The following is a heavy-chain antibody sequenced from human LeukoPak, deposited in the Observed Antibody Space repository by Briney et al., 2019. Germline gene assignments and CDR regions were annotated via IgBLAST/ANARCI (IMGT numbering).Heavy chain of an antibody. J-gene: IGHJ5*02. CDR1: GFTFSRYW. CDR3: VRGGSTSSSNWFDP. Sequence: GGSLRLSCAASGFTFSRYWMHWVRQAPGKGPEWISYISSSGTSRSYADSVKGRFSMSRDNAKNSLYLQMNGLRVEDTAVYYCVRGGSTSSSNWFDPWGQGTLVTVSS. CDR2: ISSSGTSR. D-gene: IGHD6-6*01. V-gene: IGHV3-48*03.